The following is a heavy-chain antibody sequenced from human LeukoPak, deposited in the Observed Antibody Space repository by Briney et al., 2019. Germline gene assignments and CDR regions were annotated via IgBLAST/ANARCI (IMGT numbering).Heavy chain of an antibody. D-gene: IGHD2-2*01. CDR1: GYTFTNLD. CDR2: MNPVTGDA. CDR3: ARAPMGTAAFY. J-gene: IGHJ4*02. V-gene: IGHV1-8*01. Sequence: ASVKVSCKASGYTFTNLDINWVRQAPGQGLEWMGWMNPVTGDAGSTQKFQGRVTLTRDTSISTAYMELSSLTSDDTAFYYCARAPMGTAAFYWGQGTLVTVSS.